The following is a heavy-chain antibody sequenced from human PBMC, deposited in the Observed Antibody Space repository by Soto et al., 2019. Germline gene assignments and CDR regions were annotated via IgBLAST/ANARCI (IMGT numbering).Heavy chain of an antibody. D-gene: IGHD4-17*01. J-gene: IGHJ6*02. CDR1: GFTFSSYG. Sequence: GGSLRLSCAASGFTFSSYGMHWVRQAPGKGLEWVAVISYDGSNKYYADSVKGRFTISRDNSKNTLYLQMNSLRAEDTAVYYCAKDKKRVGIYYYGMDVWGQGTTVTVSS. CDR2: ISYDGSNK. CDR3: AKDKKRVGIYYYGMDV. V-gene: IGHV3-30*18.